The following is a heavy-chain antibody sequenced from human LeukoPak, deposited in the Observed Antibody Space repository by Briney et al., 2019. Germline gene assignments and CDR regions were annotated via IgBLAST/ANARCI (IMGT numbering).Heavy chain of an antibody. CDR3: ARDFEAGMATDY. D-gene: IGHD5-24*01. J-gene: IGHJ4*02. CDR2: INTDGSIT. CDR1: GFTFSTYL. Sequence: GGSLRLSRAASGFTFSTYLMHWVRQAPGKGLVWVSRINTDGSITTYADSVKGRFTISRDNAKNTLYLRMNSLRDEDTAVYYCARDFEAGMATDYWGQGTLVTVSS. V-gene: IGHV3-74*03.